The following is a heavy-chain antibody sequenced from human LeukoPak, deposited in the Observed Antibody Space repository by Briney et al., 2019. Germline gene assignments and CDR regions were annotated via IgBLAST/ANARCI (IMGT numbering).Heavy chain of an antibody. D-gene: IGHD3-22*01. CDR3: AREGDDSSGYSYQPPDY. CDR2: SSSSSSYK. J-gene: IGHJ4*02. V-gene: IGHV3-21*01. Sequence: PGGSLRLSCSASGFAFSSYSMSWVRQAPGRGLEWFSSSSSSSSYKYYADSVKGRFTISRDNAKNSLYLQMNSLRAEDTAVYYCAREGDDSSGYSYQPPDYWGQGTLVTVSS. CDR1: GFAFSSYS.